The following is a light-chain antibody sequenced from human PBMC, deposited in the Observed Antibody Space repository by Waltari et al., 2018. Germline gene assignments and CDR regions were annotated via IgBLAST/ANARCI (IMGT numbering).Light chain of an antibody. CDR1: SSDVGFYNY. CDR2: DVS. CDR3: NSYAGSSSWV. Sequence: QSALTQPASVSGSPGQSITISCTGTSSDVGFYNYVSRYQQHPGQAPKLMIYDVSERPSGVSKRFSGSKSGNTASLTISGLQAEDEADYYCNSYAGSSSWVFGGGTKLTVL. J-gene: IGLJ3*02. V-gene: IGLV2-14*01.